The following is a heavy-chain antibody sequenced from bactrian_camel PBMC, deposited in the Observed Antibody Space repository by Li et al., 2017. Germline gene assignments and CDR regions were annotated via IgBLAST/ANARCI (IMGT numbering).Heavy chain of an antibody. CDR3: AATRISTRGFCLGSTKREVYRA. J-gene: IGHJ6*01. D-gene: IGHD7*01. Sequence: VQLVESGGGSVQTGGSLTLSCVVTAPGYTGDTFCMAWFRQVEGKEREGVAAVGSDGTTNYVDSVKGRFTISQDNAKNTLTLQMNSLKPEDTGIYYCAATRISTRGFCLGSTKREVYRAWGQGTQVTVS. CDR2: VGSDGTT. V-gene: IGHV3S53*01. CDR1: APGYTGDTFC.